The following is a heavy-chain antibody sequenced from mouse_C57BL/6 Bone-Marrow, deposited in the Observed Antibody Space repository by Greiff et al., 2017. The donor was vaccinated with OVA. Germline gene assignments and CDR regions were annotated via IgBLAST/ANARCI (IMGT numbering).Heavy chain of an antibody. CDR2: ISYDGSN. CDR1: GHSLTSGYY. Sequence: SGPGLVKPSQSLSLTCSVTGHSLTSGYYPNWIRQFPGNKLEWMGYISYDGSNNYNPSLKNRISITRDTSKNQFFLRLTAVTTDDTATYYCARNAYYSNYDYYAMDYWGQGTSVTVSS. V-gene: IGHV3-6*01. CDR3: ARNAYYSNYDYYAMDY. J-gene: IGHJ4*01. D-gene: IGHD2-5*01.